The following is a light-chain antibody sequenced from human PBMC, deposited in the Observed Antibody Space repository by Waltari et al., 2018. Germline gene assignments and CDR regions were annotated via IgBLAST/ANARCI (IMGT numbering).Light chain of an antibody. Sequence: SYVLTQPPSVSVAPGKPATPPCGGNSIGTKSVHWFQQKPGQAPVLVIYYNSDRPSGIPERFSGSNSGNTATLTISRVEAGDEADYYCQVCDSSGDHYVFGPGTKVTVL. CDR1: SIGTKS. J-gene: IGLJ1*01. CDR2: YNS. CDR3: QVCDSSGDHYV. V-gene: IGLV3-21*04.